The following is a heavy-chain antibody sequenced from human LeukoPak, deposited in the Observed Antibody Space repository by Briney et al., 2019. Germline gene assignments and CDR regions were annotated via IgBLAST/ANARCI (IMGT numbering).Heavy chain of an antibody. Sequence: PSETLSLTCAVYGGSFSGYYWSWIRQPPGKGLEWIGEINHSGSTNYNPSLKSRVTISVDTSKNQFSLKLSSVTAADTAVYYCASLNLAAAGDRYYYYGMDVWGQGTTVTVSS. V-gene: IGHV4-34*01. D-gene: IGHD6-13*01. CDR3: ASLNLAAAGDRYYYYGMDV. CDR2: INHSGST. J-gene: IGHJ6*02. CDR1: GGSFSGYY.